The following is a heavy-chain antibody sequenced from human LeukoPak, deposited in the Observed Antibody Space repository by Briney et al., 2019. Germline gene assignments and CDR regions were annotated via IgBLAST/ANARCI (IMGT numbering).Heavy chain of an antibody. D-gene: IGHD2-2*01. J-gene: IGHJ3*02. CDR3: ARDSGYCSSTSCYEVAFDI. CDR2: IYYSGST. V-gene: IGHV4-30-4*01. CDR1: GGSFSGYY. Sequence: PSETLSLTCAVYGGSFSGYYWSWIRQPPGKGLEWIGYIYYSGSTYYNPSLKSRVTISVDTSKNQFSLKLSSVTAADTAVYYCARDSGYCSSTSCYEVAFDIWGQGTMVTVSS.